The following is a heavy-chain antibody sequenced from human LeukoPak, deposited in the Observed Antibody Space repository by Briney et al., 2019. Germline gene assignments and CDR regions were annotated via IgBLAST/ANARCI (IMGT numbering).Heavy chain of an antibody. V-gene: IGHV3-23*01. CDR1: GITFSSYA. CDR2: ISGSGGST. J-gene: IGHJ6*02. Sequence: GGSLRLSCAASGITFSSYAMSWVRQAPGKGLEWVSAISGSGGSTYYADSVKGRFTISRDNSKNTLYLQMNSLRAEDTAVYYCAKHSKGVAGEYCYGMDVWGQGTTVTVSS. D-gene: IGHD6-19*01. CDR3: AKHSKGVAGEYCYGMDV.